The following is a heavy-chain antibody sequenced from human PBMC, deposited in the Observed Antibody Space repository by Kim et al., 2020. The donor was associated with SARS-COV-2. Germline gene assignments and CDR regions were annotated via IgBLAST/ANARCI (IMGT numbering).Heavy chain of an antibody. V-gene: IGHV4-38-2*02. CDR3: ARVEWLGELSYWYFDL. J-gene: IGHJ2*01. CDR1: GYSISSGYY. Sequence: SETLSLTCTVSGYSISSGYYWGWIRQPPGKGLEWIGSIYHSGSTYYNPSLKSRVTISVDTSKNQFSLKLSSVTAADTAVYYCARVEWLGELSYWYFDLWGRGTLVTVSS. D-gene: IGHD3-10*01. CDR2: IYHSGST.